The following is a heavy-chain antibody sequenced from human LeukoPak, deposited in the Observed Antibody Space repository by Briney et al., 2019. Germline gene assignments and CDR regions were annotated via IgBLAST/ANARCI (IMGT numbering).Heavy chain of an antibody. CDR3: ARVYTNSPYHFNY. J-gene: IGHJ4*02. Sequence: GGSLRLSCAASGFTFSSYSMNWVRQAPGKGLEWVSSISSSSSSYIYYADSVKGRFTISRDNAKNSLYLQMNSLRAEDTAVYYCARVYTNSPYHFNYWGQGTLVTVSS. CDR1: GFTFSSYS. V-gene: IGHV3-21*01. CDR2: ISSSSSSYI. D-gene: IGHD2-2*02.